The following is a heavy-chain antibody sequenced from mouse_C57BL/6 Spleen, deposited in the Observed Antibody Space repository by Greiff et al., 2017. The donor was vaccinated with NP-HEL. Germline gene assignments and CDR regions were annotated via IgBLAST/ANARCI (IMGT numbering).Heavy chain of an antibody. J-gene: IGHJ1*03. CDR2: IWRGGST. CDR1: GFSLTSYG. D-gene: IGHD1-1*01. V-gene: IGHV2-5*01. CDR3: AKNWITTGPPHWYFDV. Sequence: VQLQQSGPGLVQPSQSLSITCTVSGFSLTSYGVHWVRQSPGKGLEWLGVIWRGGSTDYNAAFMSRLSITKDNSKSQVFFKMNSLQADDTAIYYCAKNWITTGPPHWYFDVWGTGTTVTVSS.